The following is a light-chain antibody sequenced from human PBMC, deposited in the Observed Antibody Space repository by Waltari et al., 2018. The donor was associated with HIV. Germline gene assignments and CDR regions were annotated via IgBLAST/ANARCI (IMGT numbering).Light chain of an antibody. CDR1: SGPVTSGHS. CDR2: DTS. Sequence: QAVVTQEPSLTVSPGGTVPLTCRSSSGPVTSGHSPYWFQQKPGQAPRTLIYDTSSRQSWTPTRFSGSLLGGKAALTLSGAQPEDEAEYYCLLSYAGSRPVIFGGGTKLTVL. CDR3: LLSYAGSRPVI. J-gene: IGLJ2*01. V-gene: IGLV7-46*01.